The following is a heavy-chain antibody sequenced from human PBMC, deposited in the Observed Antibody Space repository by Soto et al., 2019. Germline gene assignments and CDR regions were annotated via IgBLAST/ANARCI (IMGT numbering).Heavy chain of an antibody. CDR1: GFTFSDYW. CDR3: ARLVEHGSGWNEH. J-gene: IGHJ4*02. Sequence: QVQLVESGGDLVKVGGSLRLSCAASGFTFSDYWMSWIRQAPEKGLEWVAYISTRSSIIYYADSVKGRFTISRDEAKRSLYLQMNSLRAEDTATYSCARLVEHGSGWNEHWGQGTLVTVSS. V-gene: IGHV3-11*01. D-gene: IGHD6-19*01. CDR2: ISTRSSII.